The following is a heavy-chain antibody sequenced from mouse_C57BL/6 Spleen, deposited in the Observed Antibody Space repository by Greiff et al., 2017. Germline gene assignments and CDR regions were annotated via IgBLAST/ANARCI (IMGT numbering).Heavy chain of an antibody. D-gene: IGHD1-1*01. J-gene: IGHJ2*01. CDR2: ISSGSSTI. Sequence: EVKVVESGGGLVKPGGSLKLSCAASGFTFSDYGMHWVRQAPEKGLEWVAYISSGSSTIYYADTVKGRFTISGDNAKNTLFLQMTSLRSEDTAMYYCARRENYYGSPLDYWGQGTTLTVSS. CDR3: ARRENYYGSPLDY. CDR1: GFTFSDYG. V-gene: IGHV5-17*01.